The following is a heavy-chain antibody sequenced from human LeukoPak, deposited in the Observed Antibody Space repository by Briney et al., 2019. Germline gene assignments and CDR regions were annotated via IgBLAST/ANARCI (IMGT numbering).Heavy chain of an antibody. D-gene: IGHD6-13*01. Sequence: SVKVSCKASGFTFTSSAMQWVRQARGQRLEWIGWIVVGSGNTNYAQKSQERVTITRDMSTSTAYMELSSLRSEDTAVYYCAALNSSSWYYFDYWGQGTLVTVSS. V-gene: IGHV1-58*02. J-gene: IGHJ4*02. CDR1: GFTFTSSA. CDR3: AALNSSSWYYFDY. CDR2: IVVGSGNT.